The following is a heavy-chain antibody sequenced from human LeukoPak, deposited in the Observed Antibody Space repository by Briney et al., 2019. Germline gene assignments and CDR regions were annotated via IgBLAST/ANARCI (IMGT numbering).Heavy chain of an antibody. CDR2: ISAYNGKT. CDR3: ARGHVSRTYYYDSSGSPVGYFDY. CDR1: GYTFTSYG. V-gene: IGHV1-18*01. J-gene: IGHJ4*02. D-gene: IGHD3-22*01. Sequence: ASVKVSCKASGYTFTSYGISWVRQAPGQGLEWMGWISAYNGKTKYAQKLQGRVTMTTDTSTSTAYMELRSLRSDDTAVYYCARGHVSRTYYYDSSGSPVGYFDYWGQGTLVTVSS.